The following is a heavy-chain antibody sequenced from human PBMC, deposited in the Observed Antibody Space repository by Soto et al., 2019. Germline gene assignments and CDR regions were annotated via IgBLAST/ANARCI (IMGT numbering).Heavy chain of an antibody. D-gene: IGHD3-16*02. CDR2: ISYDGSNK. CDR3: AKGNVWGSYRYTLNS. V-gene: IGHV3-30*18. J-gene: IGHJ4*02. CDR1: GFTFSSYG. Sequence: QVQLVESGGGVVQPGRSLRLSCAASGFTFSSYGMHWVRQAPGKGLEWVAVISYDGSNKYYADSVKGRFTISRDNSKNTLYLQMNSLRAEDTAVYYCAKGNVWGSYRYTLNSWGQGTLVTVSS.